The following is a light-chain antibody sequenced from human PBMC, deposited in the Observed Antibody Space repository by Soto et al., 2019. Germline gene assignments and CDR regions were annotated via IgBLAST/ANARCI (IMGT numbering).Light chain of an antibody. Sequence: QSALTQPASVSGSPGQSISISCTGTSSDVGAYNYVSWYQQHPGKAPKLMIYDVSSRPSGVSNRFSGPKSGNTASLTISGLQAEDEADYYCSSYTYSSTLVFGGGTKVTVL. J-gene: IGLJ3*02. CDR1: SSDVGAYNY. V-gene: IGLV2-14*03. CDR2: DVS. CDR3: SSYTYSSTLV.